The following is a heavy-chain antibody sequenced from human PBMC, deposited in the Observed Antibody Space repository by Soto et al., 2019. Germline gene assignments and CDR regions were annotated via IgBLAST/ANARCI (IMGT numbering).Heavy chain of an antibody. CDR1: GFTFSSYW. J-gene: IGHJ5*02. CDR2: IKTDGSST. Sequence: EVQLVESGGGLVQPGGSLRLSCAASGFTFSSYWMHWVRQAPRKGLVWVSRIKTDGSSTNYADSVKGRFTISRDNAKNMLYLQMNSLRHEDTAVYYCTREKFDPWGQGTLVTVSS. CDR3: TREKFDP. V-gene: IGHV3-74*01.